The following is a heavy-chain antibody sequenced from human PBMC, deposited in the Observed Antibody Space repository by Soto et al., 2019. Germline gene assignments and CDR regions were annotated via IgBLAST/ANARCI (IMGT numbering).Heavy chain of an antibody. V-gene: IGHV3-73*01. J-gene: IGHJ4*02. CDR2: IRSKANSYAT. Sequence: VGSLRLSCAASGFTFSGSAMHWVRQASGKGLEWVGRIRSKANSYATAYAASVKGRFTISRDDSKNTAYLQMNSLKTEDTAVYYCTRHYSSSSDYWGQGTLVTVSS. CDR1: GFTFSGSA. D-gene: IGHD6-6*01. CDR3: TRHYSSSSDY.